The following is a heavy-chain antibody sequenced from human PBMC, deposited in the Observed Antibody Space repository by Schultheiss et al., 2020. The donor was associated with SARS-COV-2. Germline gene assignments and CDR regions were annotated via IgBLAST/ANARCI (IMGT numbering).Heavy chain of an antibody. CDR2: IYYSGST. V-gene: IGHV4-59*12. D-gene: IGHD5/OR15-5a*01. CDR3: ARVEDSVYETLDY. CDR1: GGSISSYY. Sequence: SQTLSLTCTVSGGSISSYYWSWIRQPPGKGLEWIGYIYYSGSTYYNPSLKSRVTISVDTSKNQFSLKLSSVTAADTAVYYCARVEDSVYETLDYWGQGTLVTVSS. J-gene: IGHJ4*02.